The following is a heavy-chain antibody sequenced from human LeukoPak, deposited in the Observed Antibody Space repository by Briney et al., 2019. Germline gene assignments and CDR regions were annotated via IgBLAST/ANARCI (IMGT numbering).Heavy chain of an antibody. CDR1: GYTFTGYY. V-gene: IGHV1-46*01. CDR3: ARGSITMVRGVIGGMDV. D-gene: IGHD3-10*01. CDR2: INPSGGST. J-gene: IGHJ6*02. Sequence: ASVKVSCKASGYTFTGYYMHWVRQAPGQGLEWMGIINPSGGSTSYAQKFQGRVTMTRDTSTSTVYMELSSLRSEDTAVYYCARGSITMVRGVIGGMDVWGQGTTVTVSS.